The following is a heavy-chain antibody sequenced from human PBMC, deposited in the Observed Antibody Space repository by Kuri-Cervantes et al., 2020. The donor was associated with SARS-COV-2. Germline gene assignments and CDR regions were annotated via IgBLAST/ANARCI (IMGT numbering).Heavy chain of an antibody. J-gene: IGHJ3*02. D-gene: IGHD3-9*01. CDR3: ARAPFEGDAFDI. CDR1: GGSFSGYY. CDR2: IYYSGST. Sequence: LRLSCAVYGGSFSGYYWSWIRQPPGKGLEWIGYIYYSGSTYYNPSLKSRVTISVDTSKNQFSLKLSSVTAADTAVYYCARAPFEGDAFDIWGQGTMVTVSS. V-gene: IGHV4-30-4*08.